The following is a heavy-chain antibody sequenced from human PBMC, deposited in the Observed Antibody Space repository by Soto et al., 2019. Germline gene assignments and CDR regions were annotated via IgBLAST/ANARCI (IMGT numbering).Heavy chain of an antibody. D-gene: IGHD6-6*01. J-gene: IGHJ6*02. CDR1: GFTFSSYS. CDR2: ISSSSSTI. Sequence: GGSLRLSCAASGFTFSSYSMNWVRQAPGKGLEWVSYISSSSSTIYYADSVKGRFTISRDNAKNSLYLQMNSLRDEDTAVYYCAREGGDSSSSSSGMDVWGQGTTVTVSS. V-gene: IGHV3-48*02. CDR3: AREGGDSSSSSSGMDV.